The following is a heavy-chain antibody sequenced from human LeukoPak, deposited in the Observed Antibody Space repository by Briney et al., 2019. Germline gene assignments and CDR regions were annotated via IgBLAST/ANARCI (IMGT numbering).Heavy chain of an antibody. CDR3: ARGPTNGQAFDY. CDR1: GFTFSSSW. V-gene: IGHV3-7*01. Sequence: GGSLRLSCAASGFTFSSSWMTWVRQAPGKGLEWVASIKEDGSQKSAVGSVRGRFTIARDNAKNSVYLQMDSLRAEDTAVYYCARGPTNGQAFDYWGQGTLVSVSS. D-gene: IGHD2-8*01. J-gene: IGHJ4*02. CDR2: IKEDGSQK.